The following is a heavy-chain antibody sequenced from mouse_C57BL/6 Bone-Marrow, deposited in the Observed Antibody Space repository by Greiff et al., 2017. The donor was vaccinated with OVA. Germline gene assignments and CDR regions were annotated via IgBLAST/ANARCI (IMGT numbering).Heavy chain of an antibody. CDR3: ARKDYGRADY. CDR2: IYPGDGDT. D-gene: IGHD1-1*01. J-gene: IGHJ2*01. CDR1: GYAFSSSW. V-gene: IGHV1-82*01. Sequence: QVQLKESGPELVKPGASVKISCKASGYAFSSSWMNWVKQRPGKGLEWIGRIYPGDGDTNYNGKFKGKATLTADKSSSTAYMQLSSLTSEDSAVYFCARKDYGRADYWGQGTTLTVSS.